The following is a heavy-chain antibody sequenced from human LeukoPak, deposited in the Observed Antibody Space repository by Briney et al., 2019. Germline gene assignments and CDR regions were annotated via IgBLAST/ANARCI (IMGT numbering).Heavy chain of an antibody. V-gene: IGHV3-23*01. D-gene: IGHD2-21*01. J-gene: IGHJ3*01. CDR2: ISSSGTTT. CDR3: AKGKVNHDGALDA. CDR1: GFVLSSYA. Sequence: PGGSLRLSCAASGFVLSSYAMSWVRQAPGKGLEWVSVISSSGTTTDYADSVKGRFTISRDNSKNTLFLQMNSLRAEDTAVYYCAKGKVNHDGALDAWGQGTLVTVSS.